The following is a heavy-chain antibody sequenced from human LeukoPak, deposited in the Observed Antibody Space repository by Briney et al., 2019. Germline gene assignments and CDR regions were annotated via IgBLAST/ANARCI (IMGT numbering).Heavy chain of an antibody. V-gene: IGHV4-4*07. CDR2: IYTSGST. Sequence: SLTXTVSGDSISSYYWSWIRQPAGKGLEWVGRIYTSGSTNYNPSLKSRVTMSVDTSKNQFSLKLSSVTAADTAVYYCARVYSSSWHLYYFDYWGQGTLVTVSS. J-gene: IGHJ4*02. CDR3: ARVYSSSWHLYYFDY. D-gene: IGHD6-13*01. CDR1: GDSISSYY.